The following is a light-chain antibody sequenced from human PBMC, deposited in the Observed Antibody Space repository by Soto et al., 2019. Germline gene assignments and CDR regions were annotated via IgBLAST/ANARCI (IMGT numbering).Light chain of an antibody. CDR3: HQYNTYPYT. Sequence: DIQMTQSPSTLSASVGDRVTITCRASQSISSWLAWYQQKPGKAPKLLINGASSLASGVPSRFSGSGSGTEFILTISSLQPDDFATYYCHQYNTYPYTFGQGTKLETK. J-gene: IGKJ2*01. V-gene: IGKV1-5*01. CDR2: GAS. CDR1: QSISSW.